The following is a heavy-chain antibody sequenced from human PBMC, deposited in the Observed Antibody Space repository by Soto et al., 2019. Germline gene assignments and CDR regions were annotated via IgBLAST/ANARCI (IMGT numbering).Heavy chain of an antibody. CDR1: GYMFTSYH. CDR3: ARDVYGSGIRFGMDV. V-gene: IGHV1-8*01. J-gene: IGHJ6*02. CDR2: VSPSSGDT. Sequence: QVQLVQSGAEVKKPGASVKVSCKASGYMFTSYHIYWMRQATGQGLEWMGWVSPSSGDTGYAQKFQGRVTLTRGTSVRTDYMELSSLRSEETAVYYCARDVYGSGIRFGMDVWGQGTTVFVSS. D-gene: IGHD3-10*01.